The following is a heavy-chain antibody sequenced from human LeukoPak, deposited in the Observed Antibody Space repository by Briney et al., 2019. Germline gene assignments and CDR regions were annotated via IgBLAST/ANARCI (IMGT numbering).Heavy chain of an antibody. V-gene: IGHV3-30-3*01. D-gene: IGHD3-22*01. CDR1: GFTFSSYA. CDR2: ISYDGSNK. J-gene: IGHJ4*02. CDR3: ARVPYYYDSSGSDY. Sequence: GGSLRLSCAASGFTFSSYAMHWVRQAPGKGLEWVAVISYDGSNKYYADSVKGRFTISRDNSKNTLHLQMNSLRAEDTAVYHCARVPYYYDSSGSDYWGQGALVTVSS.